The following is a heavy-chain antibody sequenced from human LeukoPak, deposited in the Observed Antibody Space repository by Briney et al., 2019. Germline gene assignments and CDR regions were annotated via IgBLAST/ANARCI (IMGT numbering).Heavy chain of an antibody. CDR3: ARHADLRILYY. Sequence: PSQTLSLTCTVSGGSISSGGYYWSWIRQPPGKGLEWIGDIYYSGSTNYNPSLKSRVTISVDTSKNQFSLKLSSVTAADTAVYYCARHADLRILYYWGQGTLVTVSS. CDR1: GGSISSGGYY. V-gene: IGHV4-61*08. D-gene: IGHD2-15*01. J-gene: IGHJ4*02. CDR2: IYYSGST.